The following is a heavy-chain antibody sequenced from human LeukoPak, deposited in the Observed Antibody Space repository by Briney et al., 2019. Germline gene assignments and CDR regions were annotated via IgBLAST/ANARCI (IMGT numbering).Heavy chain of an antibody. CDR3: ASPSITMIVVARWAFDI. CDR1: GGTFSSYA. Sequence: ASVKVSCKASGGTFSSYAISWVRQAPGQGLEWMGGIIPIFGTANYAQKFQGRVTITTDEATSTAYMELSSLRSEDTAVYYCASPSITMIVVARWAFDIWGQGTMVTVSS. D-gene: IGHD3-22*01. V-gene: IGHV1-69*05. CDR2: IIPIFGTA. J-gene: IGHJ3*02.